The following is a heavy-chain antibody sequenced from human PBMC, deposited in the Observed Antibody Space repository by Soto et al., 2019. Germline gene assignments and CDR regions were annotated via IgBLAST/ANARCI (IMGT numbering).Heavy chain of an antibody. D-gene: IGHD2-15*01. CDR1: GGTFSSYA. Sequence: QVQLVQSGAEVKKPGSSVKVSCKAPGGTFSSYAISWVRQAPGQGLEWMGGIIPIFGTAKYAQKFQGRVTITAHESTSTGYMELSSLRSEDTAVYYCARSQGGSSSLDIYYYYYYGMDVWGQGTTVTVSS. J-gene: IGHJ6*02. CDR2: IIPIFGTA. CDR3: ARSQGGSSSLDIYYYYYYGMDV. V-gene: IGHV1-69*01.